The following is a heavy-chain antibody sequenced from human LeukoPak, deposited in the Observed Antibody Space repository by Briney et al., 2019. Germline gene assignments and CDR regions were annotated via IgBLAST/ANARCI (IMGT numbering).Heavy chain of an antibody. V-gene: IGHV3-53*01. CDR2: IYSGGST. Sequence: GGSLRLSCAASGFTFSSYEMNWVRQAPGKGLEGVSVIYSGGSTYYADSVKGRFTVSRDNSKNTLYLQMNSLRAEDTAVYYCARELTFGMDVWGQGTTVTVSS. D-gene: IGHD2/OR15-2a*01. J-gene: IGHJ6*02. CDR3: ARELTFGMDV. CDR1: GFTFSSYE.